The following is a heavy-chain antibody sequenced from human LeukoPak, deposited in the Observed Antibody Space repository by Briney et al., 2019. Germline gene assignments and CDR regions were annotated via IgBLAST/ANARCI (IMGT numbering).Heavy chain of an antibody. J-gene: IGHJ5*02. CDR1: GFTFSSYA. D-gene: IGHD5-24*01. CDR3: ARGTEMATIRSGWFDP. V-gene: IGHV3-64*01. CDR2: ISSNGGST. Sequence: PGGSLRLSCAASGFTFSSYAMHWVRQAPGKGLECVSAISSNGGSTYYANSVKGRFTISRDNSKNTLYLQMGSLRAEDMAVYYCARGTEMATIRSGWFDPWGQGTLVTVSS.